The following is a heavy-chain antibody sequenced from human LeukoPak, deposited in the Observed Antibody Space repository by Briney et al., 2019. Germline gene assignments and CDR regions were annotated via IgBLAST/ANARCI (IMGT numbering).Heavy chain of an antibody. CDR3: AREGDYGDADAFDI. Sequence: GGSLRLSCTATRFTFSTFTMHWVRQAPGKGLEWVSLISYDGTNKSYADSLRGRFTISRDNSKNTLYLQMNSLRAEDTAVYYCAREGDYGDADAFDIWGQGTMVTVSS. D-gene: IGHD4/OR15-4a*01. CDR2: ISYDGTNK. CDR1: RFTFSTFT. J-gene: IGHJ3*02. V-gene: IGHV3-30-3*01.